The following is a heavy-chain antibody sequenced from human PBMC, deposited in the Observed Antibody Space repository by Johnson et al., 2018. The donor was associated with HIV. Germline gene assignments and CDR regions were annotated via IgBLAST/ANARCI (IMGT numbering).Heavy chain of an antibody. CDR1: GFTFSSYW. J-gene: IGHJ3*02. Sequence: VQLVESGGGLVQLGGSLRLSCAASGFTFSSYWMSWVRQAPGKGLEWVVNIKQDGSEKYYVDSVKGRFTISRDNSKKSLFLQMNSLTTEDTAVYYCARAPEVRGVDAFDIWGQGTVVTVSS. CDR3: ARAPEVRGVDAFDI. CDR2: IKQDGSEK. D-gene: IGHD3-10*01. V-gene: IGHV3-7*04.